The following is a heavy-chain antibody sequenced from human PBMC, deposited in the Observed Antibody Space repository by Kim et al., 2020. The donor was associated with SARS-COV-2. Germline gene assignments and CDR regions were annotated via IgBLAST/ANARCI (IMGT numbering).Heavy chain of an antibody. V-gene: IGHV4-34*01. CDR3: ARGPAVAGTSGMDV. CDR2: INHSGST. D-gene: IGHD6-19*01. CDR1: GGSFSGYY. J-gene: IGHJ6*02. Sequence: SETLSLTCAVYGGSFSGYYWSWIRQPPGKGLEWIGEINHSGSTNYNPSLKSRVTISVDTSKNQFSLKLSSVTAADTAVYYCARGPAVAGTSGMDVWGQGTTVTVSS.